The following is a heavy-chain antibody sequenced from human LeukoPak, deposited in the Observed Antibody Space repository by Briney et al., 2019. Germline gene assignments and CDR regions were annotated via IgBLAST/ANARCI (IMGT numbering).Heavy chain of an antibody. CDR1: GFTFGSYA. V-gene: IGHV3-23*01. J-gene: IGHJ6*03. Sequence: PGGSLRLSCAGYGFTFGSYAMSWVRQAPGKGLGWVSAISGSGDDTYYADPVKGRFTISSDNSKNTLFLQMNSLRAEDTAVYYCAKMRSYYYYMDVWGKGTTVAASS. CDR3: AKMRSYYYYMDV. CDR2: ISGSGDDT.